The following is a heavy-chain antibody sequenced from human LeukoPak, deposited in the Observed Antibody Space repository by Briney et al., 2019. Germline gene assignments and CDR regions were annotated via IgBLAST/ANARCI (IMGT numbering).Heavy chain of an antibody. J-gene: IGHJ5*02. Sequence: ASVKVSCKVSGYTLTELSMHWVRQAPGKGLEWMGGFDPEDGETIYAQKFQGRVTMTEDTSTDTAYMELSSLRSEDTAVYYCATAACIAVAGTKSSSWFDPWGQGTLVTVSS. CDR1: GYTLTELS. D-gene: IGHD6-19*01. CDR2: FDPEDGET. CDR3: ATAACIAVAGTKSSSWFDP. V-gene: IGHV1-24*01.